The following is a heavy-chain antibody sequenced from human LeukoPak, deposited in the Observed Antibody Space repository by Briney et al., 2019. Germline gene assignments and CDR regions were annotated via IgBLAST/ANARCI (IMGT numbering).Heavy chain of an antibody. D-gene: IGHD6-13*01. J-gene: IGHJ6*02. CDR2: IIPIFGTA. CDR3: ASRHLEPYSSSMYVGMDV. V-gene: IGHV1-69*13. Sequence: TVKVSCKASGGTFSSYAISWVRQAPGQGLEWMGGIIPIFGTANYAQKFQGRVTITADESTSTAYMELSSLRSEDTAVYYCASRHLEPYSSSMYVGMDVWGQGTTVTVSS. CDR1: GGTFSSYA.